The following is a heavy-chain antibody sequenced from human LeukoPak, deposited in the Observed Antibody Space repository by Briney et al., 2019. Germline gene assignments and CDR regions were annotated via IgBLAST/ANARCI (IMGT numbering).Heavy chain of an antibody. D-gene: IGHD1-7*01. CDR2: IYSGGST. V-gene: IGHV3-53*01. CDR1: GFTVSSNY. J-gene: IGHJ4*02. CDR3: ARVSGDYWNYGGNFDS. Sequence: GGSLRLSCAASGFTVSSNYMSWVRQAPGKGLEWVSVIYSGGSTYYADSVKGRFTISRDNSKNTLYLQMNSLRAEDTAVYYCARVSGDYWNYGGNFDSWGQGTLVTVSS.